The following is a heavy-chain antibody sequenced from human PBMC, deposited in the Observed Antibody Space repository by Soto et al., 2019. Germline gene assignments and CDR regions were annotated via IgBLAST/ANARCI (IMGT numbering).Heavy chain of an antibody. CDR1: GFTFSSYA. CDR3: ARRGSGSYYDY. J-gene: IGHJ4*02. CDR2: ISGSGGST. V-gene: IGHV3-23*01. Sequence: LRLSCAASGFTFSSYAMRWVRQAPGKGLEWVSAISGSGGSTYYADSVKGRFTISRDNSKNTLYLQMNSLRAEDTAVYYCARRGSGSYYDYWGQGTLVTVSS. D-gene: IGHD1-26*01.